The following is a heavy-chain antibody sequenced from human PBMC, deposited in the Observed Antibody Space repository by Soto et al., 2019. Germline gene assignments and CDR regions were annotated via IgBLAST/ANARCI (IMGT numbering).Heavy chain of an antibody. J-gene: IGHJ4*02. D-gene: IGHD2-15*01. CDR3: AREYCSGGSCYSNYFDY. Sequence: QVQLQESGPGLVKPSETLSLTCTVSGVSISSYYWSWIRQPPGKGLEWIGYIYYSGSTNYNPSLKSRVTISVDTSKNQFSLKLSSVTAADTAVYYCAREYCSGGSCYSNYFDYWGQGTLVTVSS. CDR1: GVSISSYY. V-gene: IGHV4-59*01. CDR2: IYYSGST.